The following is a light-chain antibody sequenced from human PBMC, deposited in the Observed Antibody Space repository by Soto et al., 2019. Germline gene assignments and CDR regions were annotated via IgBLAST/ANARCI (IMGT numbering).Light chain of an antibody. V-gene: IGKV2D-29*02. J-gene: IGKJ3*01. CDR3: MQSVQVFT. Sequence: DILMTQTPLYLSVTPGQPASISCKSSQSLLHSDGKNYVYWYLQKPGQSPQLLIYEASNRFSGVPDRVSGSGSGTDFTLKISRVEAEDVGVYYCMQSVQVFTFGPGTKVDIK. CDR1: QSLLHSDGKNY. CDR2: EAS.